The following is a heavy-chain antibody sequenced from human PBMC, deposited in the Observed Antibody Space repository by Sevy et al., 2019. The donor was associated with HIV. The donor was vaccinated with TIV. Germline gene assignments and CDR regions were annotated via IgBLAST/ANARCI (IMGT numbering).Heavy chain of an antibody. CDR3: ARVATTSFYYYYYMDV. CDR1: GYSISSGYY. V-gene: IGHV4-38-2*01. J-gene: IGHJ6*03. CDR2: IYHTETT. Sequence: SETLSLTCAVSGYSISSGYYWAWIRQPPGKGLEWIGSIYHTETTYYNPSLKSRVSISINTSKTQYFLRLNSVTAADTAMYYCARVATTSFYYYYYMDVWGKGTTVTVSS. D-gene: IGHD4-17*01.